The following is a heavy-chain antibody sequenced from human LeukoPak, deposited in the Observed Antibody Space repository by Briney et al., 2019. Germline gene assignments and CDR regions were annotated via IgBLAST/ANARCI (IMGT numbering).Heavy chain of an antibody. CDR1: GGSISSGGYS. D-gene: IGHD3-22*01. CDR3: ARVPYDSSGYYHFDY. CDR2: IYHSGST. J-gene: IGHJ4*02. V-gene: IGHV4-30-2*01. Sequence: PSETLSLTCAVSGGSISSGGYSWSWIRQPPGKGLEWIGYIYHSGSTYYNPSLKSRVTISVDRSKNQFSLKLSSVTAADTAVYYCARVPYDSSGYYHFDYWGQGTLVTVSS.